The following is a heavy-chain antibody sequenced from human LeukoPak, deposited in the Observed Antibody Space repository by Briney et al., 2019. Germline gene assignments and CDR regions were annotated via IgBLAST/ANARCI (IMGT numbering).Heavy chain of an antibody. CDR1: GYTSTSYG. CDR2: IRAYNGHT. Sequence: GASVKVSCKASGYTSTSYGISWVRQAPGHGSEWIGWIRAYNGHTNYAQKLQGRVTTTRNTSTSTAYMELSSLRSEDTGVYYCARTRYSRTDAFDIWGQGTMVTVSS. V-gene: IGHV1-18*01. D-gene: IGHD6-13*01. J-gene: IGHJ3*02. CDR3: ARTRYSRTDAFDI.